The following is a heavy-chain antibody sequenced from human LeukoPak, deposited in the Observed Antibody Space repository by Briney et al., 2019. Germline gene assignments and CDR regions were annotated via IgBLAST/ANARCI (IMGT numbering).Heavy chain of an antibody. CDR2: INAGNGNT. CDR3: ARNPYSSGWLTHFDY. V-gene: IGHV1-3*01. J-gene: IGHJ4*02. Sequence: ASVKVSCKASGYTFTSYAIHWVRQAPGQRLEWMGWINAGNGNTKYSQKFQGRVTITRDTSASTAYMELSSLRSEDTAVYYCARNPYSSGWLTHFDYWGQGTLVTVSS. CDR1: GYTFTSYA. D-gene: IGHD6-19*01.